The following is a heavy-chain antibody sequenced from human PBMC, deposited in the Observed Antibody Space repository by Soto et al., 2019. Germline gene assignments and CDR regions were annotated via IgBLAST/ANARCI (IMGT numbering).Heavy chain of an antibody. D-gene: IGHD3-16*01. J-gene: IGHJ6*02. CDR3: AREGARRSPRDGMDV. CDR2: IYDSGT. V-gene: IGHV4-31*03. CDR1: GGSISSGGYY. Sequence: SETLSLTCTVSGGSISSGGYYWSWIRQHPGKGLEWIGYIYDSGTYYNPSLKSRVTISVDRSKNQFSLNLSSVTAADTAVYYCAREGARRSPRDGMDVWGQGTTVTLSS.